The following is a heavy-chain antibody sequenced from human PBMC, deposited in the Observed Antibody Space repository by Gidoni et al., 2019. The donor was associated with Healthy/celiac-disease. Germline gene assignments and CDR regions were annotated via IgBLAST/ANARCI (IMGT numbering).Heavy chain of an antibody. V-gene: IGHV4-59*01. D-gene: IGHD5-18*01. J-gene: IGHJ4*02. CDR1: VGSIRSYY. CDR3: ARDRDTAMVL. CDR2: MYYSGST. Sequence: VGSIRSYYWSWIRKPPGQGLEWIGYMYYSGSTNYNPSLKSRVTISVDTSKNQFSLKLSSVTAADTAVYYCARDRDTAMVLWGQGTLVTVSS.